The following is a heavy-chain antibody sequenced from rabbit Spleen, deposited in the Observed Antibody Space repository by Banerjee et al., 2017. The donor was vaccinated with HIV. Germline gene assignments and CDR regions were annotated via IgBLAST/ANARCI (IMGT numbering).Heavy chain of an antibody. J-gene: IGHJ4*01. V-gene: IGHV1S45*01. Sequence: QEQLEESGGGLVKPEGSLTLTCKASGFSFSDRDVMCWVRQAPGKGLQWIACINASTGKPVYATWASGRFTISRTSSTTVTLHMTSLTAADRATYFCARLFAYAGYAGFGYATLDYFDLWGPGTLVTVS. D-gene: IGHD6-1*01. CDR1: GFSFSDRDV. CDR3: ARLFAYAGYAGFGYATLDYFDL. CDR2: INASTGKP.